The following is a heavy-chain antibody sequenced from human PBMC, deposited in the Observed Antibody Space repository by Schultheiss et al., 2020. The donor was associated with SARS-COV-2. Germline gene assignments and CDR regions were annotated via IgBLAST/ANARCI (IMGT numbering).Heavy chain of an antibody. J-gene: IGHJ4*02. CDR2: ISSNGGST. V-gene: IGHV3-64*01. Sequence: GGSLRLSCAASGFTFSSYAMHWVRQAPGKGLEYVSAISSNGGSTYYANSVKGRFTISRDNAKNSLYLQMNSLRAEDTAVYYCARDTLYSSSSYDYWGQGTLVTVSS. CDR1: GFTFSSYA. D-gene: IGHD6-6*01. CDR3: ARDTLYSSSSYDY.